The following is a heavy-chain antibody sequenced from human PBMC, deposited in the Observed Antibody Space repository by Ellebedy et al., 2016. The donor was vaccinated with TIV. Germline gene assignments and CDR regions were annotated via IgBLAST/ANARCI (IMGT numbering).Heavy chain of an antibody. V-gene: IGHV1-46*01. CDR2: INPTGGST. J-gene: IGHJ5*02. CDR3: GRVLGSYGWFDP. Sequence: AASVKVSCKASGYTFTSYYIHWVRQAPGQGLEWMGIINPTGGSTNYEQKFQGRVSMTRDPSTSTVYMELSSLRSEDTAVYYCGRVLGSYGWFDPWGQGTLVTVSS. CDR1: GYTFTSYY. D-gene: IGHD3-16*01.